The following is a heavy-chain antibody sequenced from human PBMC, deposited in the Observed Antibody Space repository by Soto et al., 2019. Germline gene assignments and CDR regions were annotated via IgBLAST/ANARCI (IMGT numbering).Heavy chain of an antibody. J-gene: IGHJ6*04. CDR2: ISAYKGNT. Sequence: QVQLVQSGAEVKKPGASVKVSCKASGYTFTSYGISWVRQAPGQGLEWMGWISAYKGNTNYAQKLQGRVTMTTDTSXXTXYXXLRRLRTDDTVVYCCAGVQGNRYYGWGSTSDGMDVWGKGTTDTVSS. V-gene: IGHV1-18*01. CDR1: GYTFTSYG. CDR3: AGVQGNRYYGWGSTSDGMDV. D-gene: IGHD3-10*01.